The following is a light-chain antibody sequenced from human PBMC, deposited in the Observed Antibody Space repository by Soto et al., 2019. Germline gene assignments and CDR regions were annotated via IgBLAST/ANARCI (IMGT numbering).Light chain of an antibody. Sequence: QSVLTQPPSVSGAPGQRVTISCTGSSSNIGAGYDVHWYQQLPGTAPKLLIYGNSNRPSGFPDRFSGSKSGTSASLAITGLQAEDEADYYCQSYDSSLSGWVFGGVTKLTVL. CDR3: QSYDSSLSGWV. CDR1: SSNIGAGYD. CDR2: GNS. V-gene: IGLV1-40*01. J-gene: IGLJ2*01.